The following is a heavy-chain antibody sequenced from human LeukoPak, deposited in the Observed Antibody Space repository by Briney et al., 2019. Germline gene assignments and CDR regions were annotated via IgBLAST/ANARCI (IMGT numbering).Heavy chain of an antibody. CDR3: AKSGITIFGVVIHFDY. Sequence: SETLSLTCTVSGGSISSGGYYWSWIRQPPGKGLEWIGYIYHSGSTYYNPSLKSRVTISVDRSKNQFSLKLSSVTAADTAVYYCAKSGITIFGVVIHFDYWGQGTLVTVSS. V-gene: IGHV4-30-2*01. D-gene: IGHD3-3*01. CDR2: IYHSGST. J-gene: IGHJ4*02. CDR1: GGSISSGGYY.